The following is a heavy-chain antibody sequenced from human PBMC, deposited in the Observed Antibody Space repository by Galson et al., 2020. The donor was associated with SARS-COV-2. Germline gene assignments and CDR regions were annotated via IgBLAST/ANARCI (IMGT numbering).Heavy chain of an antibody. D-gene: IGHD2-2*01. CDR1: VVTFSSYA. J-gene: IGHJ6*03. CDR3: ARAGLVVPAAAHYYYYMEV. CDR2: IIPIFGTA. Sequence: SVKVSCKASVVTFSSYAISWVRQAPGQGLEWMGGIIPIFGTANYAQKFQGRVTITADESTSTAYMELSSLRSEDTAVYYCARAGLVVPAAAHYYYYMEVWGKGTTVTVSS. V-gene: IGHV1-69*13.